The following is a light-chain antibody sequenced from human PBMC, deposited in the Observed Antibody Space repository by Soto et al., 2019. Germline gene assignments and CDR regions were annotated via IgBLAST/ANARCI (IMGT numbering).Light chain of an antibody. CDR2: DTS. J-gene: IGKJ4*01. CDR3: QQRSNWPLT. CDR1: QSVRSY. V-gene: IGKV3-11*01. Sequence: EIVLTQSPATLSLSPGERATLSCRASQSVRSYLAWYQQKPGQAPRLLIYDTSNRATGIPARFSGSGSGTVFTLTISSLEPEDFAVYYCQQRSNWPLTFGGGTKVESK.